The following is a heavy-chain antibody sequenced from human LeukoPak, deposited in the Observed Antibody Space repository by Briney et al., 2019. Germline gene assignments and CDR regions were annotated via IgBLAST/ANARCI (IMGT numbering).Heavy chain of an antibody. CDR2: ISSSSSYI. J-gene: IGHJ4*02. Sequence: GGSLRLSCAASGFTFSSYSMNWVRQAPGKGLEWVSSISSSSSYIYYADSVKGRFTISRDNAKNSLYLQMNSLRAEDTAVYYCARDVERWYHPTFDYWGQGTLVTVSS. CDR1: GFTFSSYS. V-gene: IGHV3-21*01. CDR3: ARDVERWYHPTFDY. D-gene: IGHD6-13*01.